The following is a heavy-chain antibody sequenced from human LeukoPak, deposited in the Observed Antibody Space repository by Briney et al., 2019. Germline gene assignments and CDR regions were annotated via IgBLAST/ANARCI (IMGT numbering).Heavy chain of an antibody. V-gene: IGHV1-3*01. Sequence: ASVKVSCKASGYTFTSYAMHWVRQAPGQRLEWMGWINAGNGNTKYSQKFQGRVTITRDTSASTAHMELSSLRSEDTAAYYCARVGPSGYDSAGDFDYWGQGTLVTVSS. J-gene: IGHJ4*02. D-gene: IGHD5-12*01. CDR1: GYTFTSYA. CDR3: ARVGPSGYDSAGDFDY. CDR2: INAGNGNT.